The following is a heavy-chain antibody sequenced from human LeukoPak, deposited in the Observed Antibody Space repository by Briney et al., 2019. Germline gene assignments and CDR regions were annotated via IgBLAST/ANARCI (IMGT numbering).Heavy chain of an antibody. CDR1: GGSISSYY. J-gene: IGHJ5*02. D-gene: IGHD2-2*02. CDR3: ARDFIHCSSTSWYTRWFDP. CDR2: IYYSGST. Sequence: SETLSLTCTVSGGSISSYYWSWIRQPPGKGLEWIGYIYYSGSTNYNPSLKSRVTISVDTSKNQFSLKLSSVTAADTAVYYCARDFIHCSSTSWYTRWFDPWGQGTLVTVSS. V-gene: IGHV4-59*01.